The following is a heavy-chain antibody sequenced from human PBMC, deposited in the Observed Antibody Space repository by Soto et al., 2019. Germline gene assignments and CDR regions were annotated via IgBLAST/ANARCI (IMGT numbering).Heavy chain of an antibody. CDR1: GFTFDDYA. J-gene: IGHJ3*02. CDR3: AKGLKCRDIVTGYALDI. Sequence: SLKISCAASGFTFDDYAMHWVRQAPGKGLEWVSGISWNSGSMGYADSVKGLFTISRDNAKNSMYLQMNSLRAEDTALYYCAKGLKCRDIVTGYALDIWGQGTMVTVSS. CDR2: ISWNSGSM. V-gene: IGHV3-9*01. D-gene: IGHD3-9*01.